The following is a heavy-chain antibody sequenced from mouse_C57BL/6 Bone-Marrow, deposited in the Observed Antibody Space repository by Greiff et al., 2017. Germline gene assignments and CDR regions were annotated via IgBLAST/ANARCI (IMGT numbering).Heavy chain of an antibody. D-gene: IGHD3-1*01. J-gene: IGHJ2*01. Sequence: QVQLKESGPGLVAPSQSLSITCTVSGFSLTSYAISWVRQPPGKGLEVLGVIWTGGGKNYNSALKSRLSISKDNSKSQVFLTMNSLQTDDTARYYCARIDRGDYFDYWGQGTTLTVSS. V-gene: IGHV2-9-1*01. CDR3: ARIDRGDYFDY. CDR1: GFSLTSYA. CDR2: IWTGGGK.